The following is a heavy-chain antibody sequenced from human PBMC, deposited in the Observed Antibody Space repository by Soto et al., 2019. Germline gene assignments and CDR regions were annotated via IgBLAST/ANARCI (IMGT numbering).Heavy chain of an antibody. Sequence: SVKVSCKASGGTFSIYAISWVRQAPGQGLEWMGGIIPIFGTANYAQKFQGRVTITADESTSTAYMELSSLRSEDTAVYYCARAMLRGVRLYGMDVWGQGTTVTVSS. J-gene: IGHJ6*02. V-gene: IGHV1-69*13. CDR3: ARAMLRGVRLYGMDV. CDR2: IIPIFGTA. CDR1: GGTFSIYA. D-gene: IGHD3-10*01.